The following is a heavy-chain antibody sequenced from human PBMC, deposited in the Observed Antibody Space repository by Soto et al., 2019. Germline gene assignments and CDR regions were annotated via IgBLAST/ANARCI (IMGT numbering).Heavy chain of an antibody. J-gene: IGHJ2*01. Sequence: QVQLVESGGGVVQPGRSLRLSCAASGFTFSSYAMHWVRQAPGKGLEWVAVISYDGSNKYYADSVKGRFTISRDNSKNSLYLQMNSLTAEATAVYYCARPLWRDDYNWGYFALWGRGTLVTVSS. CDR3: ARPLWRDDYNWGYFAL. CDR1: GFTFSSYA. D-gene: IGHD4-4*01. V-gene: IGHV3-30-3*01. CDR2: ISYDGSNK.